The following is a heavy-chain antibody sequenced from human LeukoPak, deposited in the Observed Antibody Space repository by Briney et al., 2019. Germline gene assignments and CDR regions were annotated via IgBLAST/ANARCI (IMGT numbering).Heavy chain of an antibody. J-gene: IGHJ4*02. CDR1: GYTFTGYY. CDR2: MNPNSGNA. D-gene: IGHD3-22*01. Sequence: GASVKVSCKASGYTFTGYYMHWVRQATGHGLEWMGWMNPNSGNAGYAQKFLGRLTLTRNTSIETAYMELSSLGSEDTAVYFCARGLNLKVATHTSGDYWGQGTLVTVSS. V-gene: IGHV1-8*03. CDR3: ARGLNLKVATHTSGDY.